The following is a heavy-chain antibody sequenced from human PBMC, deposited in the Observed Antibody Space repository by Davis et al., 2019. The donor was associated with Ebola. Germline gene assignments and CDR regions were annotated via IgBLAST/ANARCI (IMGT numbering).Heavy chain of an antibody. D-gene: IGHD6-13*01. CDR2: IYYSGST. J-gene: IGHJ5*02. V-gene: IGHV4-39*01. CDR3: ASRQAAPDRGPWFDP. CDR1: GGSISSSSYY. Sequence: MPGGSLRLSCTVSGGSISSSSYYWGWIRQPPGKGLEWLGSIYYSGSTYYNPSLKSRVTISVDTSKNQFSLKLSSVTAADTAVYYCASRQAAPDRGPWFDPWGQGTLVTVSS.